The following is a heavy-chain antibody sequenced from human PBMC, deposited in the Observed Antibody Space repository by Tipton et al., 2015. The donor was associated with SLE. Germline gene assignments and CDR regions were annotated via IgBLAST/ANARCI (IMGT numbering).Heavy chain of an antibody. D-gene: IGHD6-19*01. CDR1: VYTFNNYG. Sequence: QLVQSGAEVKEPGASVKVSCKASVYTFNNYGIIWVRQAPGQGLKSLGWISVYNGKMKYGEHFQDRVTMTTDRSTSTSYLDLMSLRSDDTAVYYCATVKFSSGWYLRRWGQGTLVTVSS. V-gene: IGHV1-18*01. CDR3: ATVKFSSGWYLRR. J-gene: IGHJ4*02. CDR2: ISVYNGKM.